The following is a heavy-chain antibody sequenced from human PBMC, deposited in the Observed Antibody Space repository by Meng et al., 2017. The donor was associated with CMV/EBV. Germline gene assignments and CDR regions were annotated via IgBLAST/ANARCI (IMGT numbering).Heavy chain of an antibody. Sequence: VQQVQSGVEVKKPGASVQVSCKALGYTFTSYGISWVRQAPGQGLEWMGWISAYNGNTNYAQKLQGRVTMTTDTSTSTAYMELRSLGSDDTAVYYCARAWVGEEYYFDYWGQGTLVTVSS. D-gene: IGHD3-10*01. CDR3: ARAWVGEEYYFDY. CDR1: GYTFTSYG. V-gene: IGHV1-18*01. CDR2: ISAYNGNT. J-gene: IGHJ4*02.